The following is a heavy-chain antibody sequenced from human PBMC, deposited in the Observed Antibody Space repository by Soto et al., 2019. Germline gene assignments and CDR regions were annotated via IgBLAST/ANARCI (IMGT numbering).Heavy chain of an antibody. CDR2: IYSGGST. D-gene: IGHD5-18*01. Sequence: EVQLVESGGGLIQPGGSLRLSCAASGFTVSSNYMSWVRQAPGKGLEWVSVIYSGGSTYYADSVKGRFTISRDNSKNTLYLQMNSLRAEDTAVYYCARQNTAMVPYYYGMDVWGQGTTVTVSS. J-gene: IGHJ6*02. CDR1: GFTVSSNY. V-gene: IGHV3-53*01. CDR3: ARQNTAMVPYYYGMDV.